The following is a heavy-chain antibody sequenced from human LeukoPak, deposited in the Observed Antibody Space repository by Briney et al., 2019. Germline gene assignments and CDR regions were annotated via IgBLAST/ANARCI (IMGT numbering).Heavy chain of an antibody. J-gene: IGHJ4*02. Sequence: PGGSLRLSCAASGFTFSSYSMNWVRQAPGKGLEWVSYISSRSSTMYYADSVKGRFTISRDNAKNALYLQMNSLRAEDTAVYYCASFSPKFSFPIWGQGTLVTVSS. CDR1: GFTFSSYS. V-gene: IGHV3-48*01. CDR3: ASFSPKFSFPI. CDR2: ISSRSSTM.